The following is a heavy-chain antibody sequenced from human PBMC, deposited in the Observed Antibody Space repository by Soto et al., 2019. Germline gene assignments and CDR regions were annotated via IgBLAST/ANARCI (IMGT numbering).Heavy chain of an antibody. CDR2: INAGNGNT. D-gene: IGHD6-13*01. J-gene: IGHJ4*02. Sequence: ASVKVSCKASGYTFTSYAMHWVRQAPGQRLEWMGWINAGNGNTKYSQKFQGRVTITRDTSASTAYMELSSLRSEDTAVYYCARVSRKQQFFDYRGQGTLVTVSS. V-gene: IGHV1-3*01. CDR1: GYTFTSYA. CDR3: ARVSRKQQFFDY.